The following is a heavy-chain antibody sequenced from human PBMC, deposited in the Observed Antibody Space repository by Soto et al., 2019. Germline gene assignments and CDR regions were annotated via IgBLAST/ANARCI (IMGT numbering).Heavy chain of an antibody. V-gene: IGHV4-31*03. Sequence: QVQLRESGPGLVKPSQTLSLTCTVSGGSISNDNYYWTWIRQHPGKGLEWIGYSYYSGSTYYNPSLKSRFSISVDTSKNQFSLKLSSVTAADPAVYYCVATTVTTISLDYWGQGTLVTVSS. D-gene: IGHD4-17*01. CDR2: SYYSGST. CDR3: VATTVTTISLDY. CDR1: GGSISNDNYY. J-gene: IGHJ4*02.